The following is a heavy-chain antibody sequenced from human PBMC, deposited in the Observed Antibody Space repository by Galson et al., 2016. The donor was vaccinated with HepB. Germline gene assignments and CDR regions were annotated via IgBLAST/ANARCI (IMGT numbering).Heavy chain of an antibody. J-gene: IGHJ4*02. CDR2: INWNDDNI. CDR1: GFTFDDYA. Sequence: SLRLSCAATGFTFDDYAMHWVRQAPGKGLEWVSGINWNDDNIGYADSVKGRFTVSRDNAKNSLYLQMNSLRAEDTAMYYCAKGYCGSTRCRFDCWGQGTQGTVSS. D-gene: IGHD2-2*01. CDR3: AKGYCGSTRCRFDC. V-gene: IGHV3-9*01.